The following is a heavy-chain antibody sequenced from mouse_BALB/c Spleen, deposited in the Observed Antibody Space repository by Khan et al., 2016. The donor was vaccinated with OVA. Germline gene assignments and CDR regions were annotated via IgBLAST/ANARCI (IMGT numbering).Heavy chain of an antibody. V-gene: IGHV5-6*01. CDR3: ADHLTGSFAY. CDR1: GFTFSSYS. D-gene: IGHD4-1*01. Sequence: VQLKESGGDLVKPGGFLKLSCAASGFTFSSYSMSWVRQTPDKRLEWVASISSGGDYTYYPDSVKGRFTISRDNAKNTLYLQMSDLKSEDTAMYYCADHLTGSFAYWGQGTLVTVSA. CDR2: ISSGGDYT. J-gene: IGHJ3*01.